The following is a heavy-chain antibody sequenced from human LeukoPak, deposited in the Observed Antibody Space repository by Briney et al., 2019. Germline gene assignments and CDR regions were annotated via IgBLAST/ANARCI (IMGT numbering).Heavy chain of an antibody. D-gene: IGHD3-10*01. CDR1: GGSISSGDYY. CDR2: IYYSGST. CDR3: ARGRELLWFGELLALPTPAPFDP. J-gene: IGHJ5*02. V-gene: IGHV4-30-4*01. Sequence: PSQTLSLTCTVSGGSISSGDYYWSWIRQPPGKGLEWIGYIYYSGSTYYNPSLKSRVTISVDTSKNQFSLKLSSVTAADTAVYYCARGRELLWFGELLALPTPAPFDPWGQGTLVTVSS.